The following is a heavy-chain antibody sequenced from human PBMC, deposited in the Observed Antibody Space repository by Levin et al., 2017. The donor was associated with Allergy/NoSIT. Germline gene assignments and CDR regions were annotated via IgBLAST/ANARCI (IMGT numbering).Heavy chain of an antibody. CDR2: ISGSGGST. Sequence: LSLTCAASGFTFSIYAMSWVRQAPGKGLEWVSAISGSGGSTYYADSVKGRFTISRDNSKNTLYLQMNSLRAEDTAVYYCAKAGDYYYDYYMDVWGKGTTVTVSS. D-gene: IGHD4-17*01. CDR1: GFTFSIYA. V-gene: IGHV3-23*01. CDR3: AKAGDYYYDYYMDV. J-gene: IGHJ6*03.